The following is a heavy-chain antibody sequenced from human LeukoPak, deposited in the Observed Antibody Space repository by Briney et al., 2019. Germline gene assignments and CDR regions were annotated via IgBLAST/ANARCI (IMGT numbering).Heavy chain of an antibody. V-gene: IGHV4-61*02. CDR2: ISSSGST. Sequence: SETLSLTCTVSGDSISSGDYYWSWIRQPAGKGLEWIGRISSSGSTNYNPSLKSRVTISVDTSKNQFSLKLSSVTAADTAVYYCARGRGDFWSGFRGRYYMDVWGKGTTVTVSS. D-gene: IGHD3-3*01. CDR3: ARGRGDFWSGFRGRYYMDV. CDR1: GDSISSGDYY. J-gene: IGHJ6*03.